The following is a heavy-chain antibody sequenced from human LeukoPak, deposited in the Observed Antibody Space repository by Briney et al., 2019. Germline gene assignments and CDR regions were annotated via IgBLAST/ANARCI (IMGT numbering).Heavy chain of an antibody. V-gene: IGHV1-18*01. D-gene: IGHD3-22*01. Sequence: ASVKVSCKASGYTFTSYGISWVRQAPGQGLEWMGWISAYNGNTNYAQKLQGRVTMTTDTSTSTAYMELRSLRSDDTAVYYCARGYDYYDSSGYYYLAQYYFDYWGQGTLVTVSS. CDR1: GYTFTSYG. CDR3: ARGYDYYDSSGYYYLAQYYFDY. J-gene: IGHJ4*02. CDR2: ISAYNGNT.